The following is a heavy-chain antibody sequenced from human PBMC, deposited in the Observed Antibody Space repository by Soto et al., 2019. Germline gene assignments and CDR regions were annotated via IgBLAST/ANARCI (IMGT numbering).Heavy chain of an antibody. D-gene: IGHD6-19*01. Sequence: EVQLVESGGGLVQPGRSLRLSCAASGFTFDDYAMHWVRQAPGKGLEWVSGLNWNSVTIRYADSVKGRCTISRDNAKNSLYLQVNSLRAEDTALYYCVRSSGWFGTNIDIWGQGTMVIVSS. J-gene: IGHJ3*02. V-gene: IGHV3-9*01. CDR1: GFTFDDYA. CDR2: LNWNSVTI. CDR3: VRSSGWFGTNIDI.